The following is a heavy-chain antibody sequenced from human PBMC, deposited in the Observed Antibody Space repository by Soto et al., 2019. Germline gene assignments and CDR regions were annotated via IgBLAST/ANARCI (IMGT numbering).Heavy chain of an antibody. V-gene: IGHV3-21*01. CDR1: GFTFSSYS. J-gene: IGHJ6*02. CDR3: ARDRLVGATIRYYYGMDV. CDR2: ISSSSSYI. D-gene: IGHD1-26*01. Sequence: GGSLRLSCAASGFTFSSYSMNWVRQAPGKGLEWVSSISSSSSYIYYADSVKGRFTISRDNAKNSLYLQMNSLRAEDTAVYYCARDRLVGATIRYYYGMDVWGQGTTVTVSS.